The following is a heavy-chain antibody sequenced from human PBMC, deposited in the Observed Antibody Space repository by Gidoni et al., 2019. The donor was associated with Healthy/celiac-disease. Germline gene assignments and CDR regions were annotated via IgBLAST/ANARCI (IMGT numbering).Heavy chain of an antibody. J-gene: IGHJ4*02. D-gene: IGHD3-10*01. V-gene: IGHV3-23*04. Sequence: EVQLVESGGGLVQPGGSLRLSCAASGFTFSSYAMSWVRQAPGKGLEWVSAISGSGGSTYYADSLKGRFTISRDNSKNTLYLQMNSLRAEDTAVYYCAKDVGYYYGSGSYWDYWGQGTLVTVSS. CDR1: GFTFSSYA. CDR2: ISGSGGST. CDR3: AKDVGYYYGSGSYWDY.